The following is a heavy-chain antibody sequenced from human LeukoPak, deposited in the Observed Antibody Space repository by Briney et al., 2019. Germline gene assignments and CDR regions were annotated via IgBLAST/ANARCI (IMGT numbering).Heavy chain of an antibody. CDR1: DYTFARYG. V-gene: IGHV1-18*01. J-gene: IGHJ4*02. CDR2: ISGSTGNT. D-gene: IGHD1-26*01. CDR3: ARSGRGTYYYFDY. Sequence: ASVKVSCKVSDYTFARYGMSWVRQAPGQGLEWMGWISGSTGNTNYAQKIQGRVTMTTDTSTSTAYMELRSLSFDDTAIYYCARSGRGTYYYFDYWGQGTLVTVSS.